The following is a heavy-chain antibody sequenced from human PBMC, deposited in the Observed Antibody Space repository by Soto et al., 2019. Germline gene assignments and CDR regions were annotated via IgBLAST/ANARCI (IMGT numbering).Heavy chain of an antibody. CDR1: GGSISGGGFS. CDR3: ASRDPGTSVDY. D-gene: IGHD1-7*01. V-gene: IGHV4-30-2*01. CDR2: ILHTGGT. J-gene: IGHJ4*02. Sequence: PSETLSLTCAVSGGSISGGGFSWSWIRQPPGKGLEWIGYILHTGGTQYNPSLKSRVSMSVDKSKNQFSLHLTSVTAADTAVYYCASRDPGTSVDYWGQGTLVTVSS.